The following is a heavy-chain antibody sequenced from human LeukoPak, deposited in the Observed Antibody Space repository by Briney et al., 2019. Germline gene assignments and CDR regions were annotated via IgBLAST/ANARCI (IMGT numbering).Heavy chain of an antibody. CDR2: IYYSGST. CDR1: GGSISSYY. V-gene: IGHV4-59*01. Sequence: PSETLSLTCTVSGGSISSYYWSWIRQPPGKGLVWIGYIYYSGSTNYNPSLKSRVTISVDTSKNQFSLKLSSVTAADTAVYYCARVHKGIAVAGTVHYYYYMDVWGKGTTVTVSS. D-gene: IGHD6-19*01. CDR3: ARVHKGIAVAGTVHYYYYMDV. J-gene: IGHJ6*03.